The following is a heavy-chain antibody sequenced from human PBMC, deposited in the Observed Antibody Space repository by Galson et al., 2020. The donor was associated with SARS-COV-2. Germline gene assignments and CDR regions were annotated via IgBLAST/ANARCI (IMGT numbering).Heavy chain of an antibody. V-gene: IGHV4-39*07. D-gene: IGHD6-19*01. J-gene: IGHJ5*02. Sequence: SETLSLTCTVSGGSIRSSNYYWGWIRQPPGKGLEWIGSVLNSGTTHYSPSPQSRVTISVDPSKNQFSLNLNSVTAADTAMYYCARDATSSGWYNWFDPWGQGTLVTVSS. CDR3: ARDATSSGWYNWFDP. CDR1: GGSIRSSNYY. CDR2: VLNSGTT.